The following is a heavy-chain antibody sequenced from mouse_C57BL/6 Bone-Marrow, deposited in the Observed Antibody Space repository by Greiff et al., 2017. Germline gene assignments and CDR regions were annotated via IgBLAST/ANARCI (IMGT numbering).Heavy chain of an antibody. CDR3: ARRDPRPYWYFDV. V-gene: IGHV1-81*01. Sequence: VQLQQSGAELARPGASVKLSCKASGYTFTSYGISWVKQRTGQGLEWIGEIYPRSGNTYYNEKFKGKATLTADKYSSTAYMELSSLTSEDSAVYFCARRDPRPYWYFDVWGTGTTVTVSS. J-gene: IGHJ1*03. CDR2: IYPRSGNT. CDR1: GYTFTSYG. D-gene: IGHD2-10*02.